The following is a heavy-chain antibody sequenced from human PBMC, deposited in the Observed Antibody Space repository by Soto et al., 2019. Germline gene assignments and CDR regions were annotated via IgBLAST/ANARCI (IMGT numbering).Heavy chain of an antibody. Sequence: SETLSLTCTVSGGSISSGGYYWSWIRQHPGKGLEWIGYIYYSGSTYYNPSLKSRATISVDTSKNQFSLKLSSVTAADTSVYYSARDPRYGSGSHNWFKPCGQRTLVTVCS. CDR3: ARDPRYGSGSHNWFKP. D-gene: IGHD3-10*01. V-gene: IGHV4-31*03. J-gene: IGHJ5*02. CDR2: IYYSGST. CDR1: GGSISSGGYY.